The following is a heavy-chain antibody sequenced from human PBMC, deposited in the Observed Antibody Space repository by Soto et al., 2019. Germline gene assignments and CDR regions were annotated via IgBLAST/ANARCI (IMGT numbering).Heavy chain of an antibody. V-gene: IGHV1-46*01. J-gene: IGHJ6*02. CDR1: GYTFANYY. CDR3: ARDRRDLYALDV. Sequence: QVQLVQSGAEVRKPGASVKVSCKASGYTFANYYMHWVRQAPGQGLEWMGIINPSGNTTNYAQKFQGRVTMAGDTSTSTVYMELSSLRSEDTAVYYCARDRRDLYALDVWGQGTTVTVSS. CDR2: INPSGNTT.